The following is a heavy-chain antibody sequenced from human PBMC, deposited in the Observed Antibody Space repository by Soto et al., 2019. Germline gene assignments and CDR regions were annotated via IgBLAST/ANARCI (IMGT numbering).Heavy chain of an antibody. V-gene: IGHV3-30*03. Sequence: QVQLVESGGGEVQPGKSLRLSCAAAGFSFTNYGMHWVRQAPGKGLECVALISYDGINKYYADSVKGRFTNSRDNSKNTLYMQLNSMRPEDTDVYYCGAGQYFSDYWGQGTLVSVSS. CDR1: GFSFTNYG. CDR2: ISYDGINK. J-gene: IGHJ4*02. D-gene: IGHD6-13*01. CDR3: GAGQYFSDY.